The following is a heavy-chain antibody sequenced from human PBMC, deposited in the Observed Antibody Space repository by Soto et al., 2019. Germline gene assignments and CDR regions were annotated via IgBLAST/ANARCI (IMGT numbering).Heavy chain of an antibody. CDR3: AHMGRYYDILTGYSWTIDY. CDR2: IYWDDDK. CDR1: GFSLSTSGVG. Sequence: QITLKESGPTLVKPTQTLTLTCTFSGFSLSTSGVGVGWIRQPPGKALEWLALIYWDDDKRYSPSLKSRLTITKDTSKNQVVLTMTNMDSVDTVTYYCAHMGRYYDILTGYSWTIDYWGQGALVTVSS. J-gene: IGHJ4*02. V-gene: IGHV2-5*02. D-gene: IGHD3-9*01.